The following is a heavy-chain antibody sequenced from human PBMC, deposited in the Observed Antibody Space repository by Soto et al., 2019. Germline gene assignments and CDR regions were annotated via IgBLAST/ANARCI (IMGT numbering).Heavy chain of an antibody. D-gene: IGHD3-10*01. V-gene: IGHV3-74*03. Sequence: EVQLVESGGGFVQPGGSLRLSCVAAGFTFNNYWMHWVREVPGKGLMWVSRVGGDGSSPAYADSVEGRFTILRDNANNTLYLQMNILRIEDTAVYYCAREIITALGSIRWFEPWGQGNVVTVSS. CDR1: GFTFNNYW. CDR2: VGGDGSSP. CDR3: AREIITALGSIRWFEP. J-gene: IGHJ5*02.